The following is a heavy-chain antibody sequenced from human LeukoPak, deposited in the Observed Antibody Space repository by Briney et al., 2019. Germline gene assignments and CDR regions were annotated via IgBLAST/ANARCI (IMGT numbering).Heavy chain of an antibody. CDR3: ARDGTRGDISAFDI. Sequence: GASVKLSCKASGYTFTGYYMHWVRQAPGQGLEWMGWINPNSGGTNYAQKFQGRVTMTRDTSISTAYMELSRLRSDDTAVYYCARDGTRGDISAFDIWGQGTMVTVSS. V-gene: IGHV1-2*02. CDR2: INPNSGGT. J-gene: IGHJ3*02. D-gene: IGHD1-1*01. CDR1: GYTFTGYY.